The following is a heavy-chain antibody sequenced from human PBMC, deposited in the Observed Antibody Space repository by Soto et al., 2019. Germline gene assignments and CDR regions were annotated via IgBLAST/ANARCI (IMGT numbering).Heavy chain of an antibody. CDR1: GYTFTGHY. V-gene: IGHV1-2*02. D-gene: IGHD1-26*01. J-gene: IGHJ4*02. CDR3: GRGRSGQIVVFY. Sequence: VKFSCNTSGYTFTGHYIHWVRQAPQQGPEWMGEIGPESGATRYAQKFRGRVTMTMDTSITTVYMELKNLSPDDTAVYYCGRGRSGQIVVFYWGQGTPVTVSS. CDR2: IGPESGAT.